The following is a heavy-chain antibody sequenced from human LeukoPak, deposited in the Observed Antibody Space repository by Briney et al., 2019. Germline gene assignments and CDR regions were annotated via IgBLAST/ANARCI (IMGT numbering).Heavy chain of an antibody. D-gene: IGHD1-1*01. CDR2: INHSGST. J-gene: IGHJ3*02. V-gene: IGHV4-34*01. CDR1: GGSFSGYY. Sequence: PSETLSLTCAVYGGSFSGYYWSWIRQPPGKGLDWIGEINHSGSTNYNPSLKSRVTISVDTSKNQFSLKLSSVTAADTAVYYCARGKKNWNDGAFDIWGQGTMVTVSS. CDR3: ARGKKNWNDGAFDI.